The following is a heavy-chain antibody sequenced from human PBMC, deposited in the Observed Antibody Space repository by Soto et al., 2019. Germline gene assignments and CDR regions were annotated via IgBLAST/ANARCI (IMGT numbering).Heavy chain of an antibody. V-gene: IGHV5-51*03. CDR1: GYSFNSYW. Sequence: EVQLVQSGAEVKKPGESLKISCKGSGYSFNSYWIGWVRQMPGKGLEWMGIIYPGDSHTRYSPSFQGQVTISADKSIHTAYLQWSSLKASDTAMYYCARRHYDSGSYRDDAFDIWGQGTMVTVSS. D-gene: IGHD3-10*01. J-gene: IGHJ3*02. CDR2: IYPGDSHT. CDR3: ARRHYDSGSYRDDAFDI.